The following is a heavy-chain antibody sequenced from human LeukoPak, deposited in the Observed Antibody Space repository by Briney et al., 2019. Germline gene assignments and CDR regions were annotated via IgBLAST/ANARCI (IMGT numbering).Heavy chain of an antibody. CDR1: GFTVSTYY. J-gene: IGHJ4*02. Sequence: GGSLRLSCAASGFTVSTYYMTWVRQAPGKGLECVSVIYSGGSTYYADPVKGRFTVSRDNSKNTLYLQMNSLRAEDTAMYYCARGLGYCTSTTCLLPFDYWGQGTLVTVSS. CDR2: IYSGGST. V-gene: IGHV3-53*01. CDR3: ARGLGYCTSTTCLLPFDY. D-gene: IGHD2-2*01.